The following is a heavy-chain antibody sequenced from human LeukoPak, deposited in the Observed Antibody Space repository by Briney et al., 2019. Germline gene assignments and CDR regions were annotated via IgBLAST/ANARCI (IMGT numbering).Heavy chain of an antibody. CDR3: ARDLFLAAAEREGDDY. CDR2: INPNSGGT. CDR1: GYTFTGYY. Sequence: ASVKVSCKASGYTFTGYYMHWVRQAPGQGLEWMGWINPNSGGTNYAQKFQGRVTLTRDTSIGTAYMELNRLRSDDTAVYYCARDLFLAAAEREGDDYWGQGTLVTVSS. J-gene: IGHJ4*02. D-gene: IGHD6-13*01. V-gene: IGHV1-2*02.